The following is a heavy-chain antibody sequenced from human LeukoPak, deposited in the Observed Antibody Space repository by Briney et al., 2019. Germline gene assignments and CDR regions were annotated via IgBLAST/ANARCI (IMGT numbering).Heavy chain of an antibody. CDR1: GFTFSSYG. J-gene: IGHJ4*02. Sequence: GRSLRLSCAASGFTFSSYGMHWVRQAPGKGLEWVAVISYDGSNKYYADSVKGRFTISRDNSKNTLYLQMNSLRAEDTAVYYCARDSTAIDSYYFDYWGQGTLVTVSP. CDR3: ARDSTAIDSYYFDY. CDR2: ISYDGSNK. D-gene: IGHD2-2*01. V-gene: IGHV3-30*03.